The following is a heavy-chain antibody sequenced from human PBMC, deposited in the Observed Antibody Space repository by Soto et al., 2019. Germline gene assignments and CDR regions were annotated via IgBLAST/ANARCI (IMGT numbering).Heavy chain of an antibody. Sequence: GWCLRLSCAASGVTFSSYAMSWVRQAPGKGLEWVSAISGSGGSTYYTDSVKGRFTISRDNSKNTLYLQMNSLRAEDTAVYYCAKGWPKTNWYFDLWGRGTLVTVSS. CDR1: GVTFSSYA. V-gene: IGHV3-23*01. J-gene: IGHJ2*01. D-gene: IGHD2-15*01. CDR2: ISGSGGST. CDR3: AKGWPKTNWYFDL.